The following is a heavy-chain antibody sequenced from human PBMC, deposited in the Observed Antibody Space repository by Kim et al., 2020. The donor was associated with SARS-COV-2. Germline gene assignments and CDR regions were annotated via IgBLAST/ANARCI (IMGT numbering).Heavy chain of an antibody. V-gene: IGHV3-30*03. J-gene: IGHJ3*02. CDR2: ISYDGSNK. D-gene: IGHD3-3*01. CDR3: ATYDFWSGYITDDAFDI. Sequence: GGSLRLSCAASGFTFSSYGMHWVRQAPGKGLEWVAVISYDGSNKYYADSVKGRFTISRDNSKNTLYLQMNSLRAEDTAVYYCATYDFWSGYITDDAFDIWGQGTMVTVSS. CDR1: GFTFSSYG.